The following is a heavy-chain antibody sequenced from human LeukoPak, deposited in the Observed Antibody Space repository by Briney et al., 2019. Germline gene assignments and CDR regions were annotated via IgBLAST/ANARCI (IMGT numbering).Heavy chain of an antibody. CDR2: INHSGST. Sequence: SETLSLTCAVYGGSFSGYYWSWIRQPPGKGLEWIGEINHSGSTNYNPSLKSRVTISVDTSKNQFSLKLSSVTAADTAVYYCARSLLLWFGDRKYNWFDPWGQGTLVTVSS. CDR3: ARSLLLWFGDRKYNWFDP. J-gene: IGHJ5*02. V-gene: IGHV4-34*01. CDR1: GGSFSGYY. D-gene: IGHD3-10*01.